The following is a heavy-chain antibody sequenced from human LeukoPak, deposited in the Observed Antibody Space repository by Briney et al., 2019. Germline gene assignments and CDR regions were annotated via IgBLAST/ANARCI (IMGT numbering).Heavy chain of an antibody. CDR2: IYYSGST. J-gene: IGHJ4*02. D-gene: IGHD3-9*01. CDR3: ARPSYDILTGYFYYFDY. CDR1: GGSISSSSYY. Sequence: SETLSLTCTVSGGSISSSSYYWGWIRQPPGKGLEWIGSIYYSGSTYYYPSLKSRVTISVDTSKNQFSLKLSSVTAADTAVYYCARPSYDILTGYFYYFDYWGQGTLVTVSS. V-gene: IGHV4-39*01.